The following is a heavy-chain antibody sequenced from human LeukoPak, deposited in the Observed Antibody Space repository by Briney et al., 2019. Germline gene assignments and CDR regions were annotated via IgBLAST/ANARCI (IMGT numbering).Heavy chain of an antibody. CDR1: GGSFSGYY. J-gene: IGHJ6*03. V-gene: IGHV4-34*01. D-gene: IGHD3-9*01. Sequence: PSETLSLTCAVYGGSFSGYYWSWIRQPPGKGLEWIGEINHSGSTNYNPSLKSRVTISVDTSKNQFSLKLSSVTAADTAVYYCARVGYFDWLLSPFYYYYYMDVWGKGTTVTISS. CDR3: ARVGYFDWLLSPFYYYYYMDV. CDR2: INHSGST.